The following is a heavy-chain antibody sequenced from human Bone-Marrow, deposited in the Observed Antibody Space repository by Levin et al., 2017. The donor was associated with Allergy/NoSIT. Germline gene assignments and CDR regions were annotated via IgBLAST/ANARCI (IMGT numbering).Heavy chain of an antibody. V-gene: IGHV4-31*03. J-gene: IGHJ6*02. D-gene: IGHD4-17*01. CDR1: GGSISSGGYY. Sequence: SETLSLTCTVSGGSISSGGYYWSWIRQHPGKGLEWIGYIYYSGSTYYNPSLKSRVTISVDTSKNQFSLKLSSVTAADTAVYYCARDRYGDYVETTLEDYYYYGMDVWGQGTTVTVSS. CDR3: ARDRYGDYVETTLEDYYYYGMDV. CDR2: IYYSGST.